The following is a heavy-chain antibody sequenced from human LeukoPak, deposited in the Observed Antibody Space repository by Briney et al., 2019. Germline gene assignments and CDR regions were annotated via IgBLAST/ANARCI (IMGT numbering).Heavy chain of an antibody. CDR2: MKQDGSQK. J-gene: IGHJ3*02. CDR3: ARESQGYCSGGSCSEGTIDI. Sequence: GGSLRLSCAASGFTFSSYWMSWVRQAPGKGLEWVANMKQDGSQKYYVDSVKGRFTISRDNAKNSLYPQMNSLGAEDTAVYYCARESQGYCSGGSCSEGTIDIWGQGTMVTVSS. CDR1: GFTFSSYW. V-gene: IGHV3-7*01. D-gene: IGHD2-15*01.